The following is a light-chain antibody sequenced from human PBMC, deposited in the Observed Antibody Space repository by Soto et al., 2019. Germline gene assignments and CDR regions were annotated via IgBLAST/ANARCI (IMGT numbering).Light chain of an antibody. CDR1: QSVSSY. CDR3: QQRSNWPRTT. CDR2: DAS. J-gene: IGKJ5*01. Sequence: EIVLTQSPATLSLSPGERATLSCRASQSVSSYLAWYQQKPGQAPRLLIYDASNRATGIPARFSGSGSGTDFTLTISSREPEDFAVYYCQQRSNWPRTTFGQGTLLEIK. V-gene: IGKV3-11*01.